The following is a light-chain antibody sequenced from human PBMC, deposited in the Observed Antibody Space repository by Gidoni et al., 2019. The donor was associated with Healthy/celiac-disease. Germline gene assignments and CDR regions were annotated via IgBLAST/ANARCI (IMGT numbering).Light chain of an antibody. CDR2: AAS. J-gene: IGKJ4*01. V-gene: IGKV1-39*01. CDR3: QQGYSTPLLT. Sequence: DIQMTQSPSSLSASVGDRVTITCRASQSISSYLNWYQQKPGKAPKLLIYAASSLQSGVPSRFSGSGSGTDFTLTISRLQPEDFATYYCQQGYSTPLLTFXGXTKVEIK. CDR1: QSISSY.